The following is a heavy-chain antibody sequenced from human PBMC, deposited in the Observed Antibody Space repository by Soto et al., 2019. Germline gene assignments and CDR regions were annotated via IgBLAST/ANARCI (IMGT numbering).Heavy chain of an antibody. J-gene: IGHJ6*02. D-gene: IGHD2-2*01. CDR2: ISSSSSYI. CDR3: AKHRIYCSSTSCYVGYYGMDV. Sequence: PGGSLRLSCAASGFTFSSYSMNWVRQAPGKGLEWVSSISSSSSYIYYAGSVKGRFTISRDNAKNTLYLQMNSLRAEDTAVYYCAKHRIYCSSTSCYVGYYGMDVWGQGTTVTVSS. CDR1: GFTFSSYS. V-gene: IGHV3-21*04.